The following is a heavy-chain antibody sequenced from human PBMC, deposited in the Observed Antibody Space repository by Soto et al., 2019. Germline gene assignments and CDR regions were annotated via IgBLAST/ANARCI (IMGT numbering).Heavy chain of an antibody. CDR1: GFTFSSYA. CDR2: ISYDGSNK. V-gene: IGHV3-30-3*01. J-gene: IGHJ3*02. D-gene: IGHD3-22*01. CDR3: ARDRYYYDSSGSSDDAFDI. Sequence: PGGSLRLSCAASGFTFSSYAMHWVRQAPGKGLEWVAVISYDGSNKYYADSVKGRFTISRDNSKNTLYLQMNSLRAEDTAVYYCARDRYYYDSSGSSDDAFDIWGQGTMVTVSS.